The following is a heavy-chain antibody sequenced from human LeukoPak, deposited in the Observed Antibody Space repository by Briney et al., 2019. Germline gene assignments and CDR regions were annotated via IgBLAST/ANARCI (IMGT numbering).Heavy chain of an antibody. V-gene: IGHV4-31*03. CDR3: ARDVGTKDIVVVPAATGFDP. Sequence: SETLSLTCTVSGGSISSGGYYWSWIRQHPGKGLEWIGYIYYSGSTYYNPSLKSRVTISVDTSKNQFSLKLSSVTAADTAVYYCARDVGTKDIVVVPAATGFDPWGQGTLVTVSS. CDR1: GGSISSGGYY. D-gene: IGHD2-2*01. J-gene: IGHJ5*02. CDR2: IYYSGST.